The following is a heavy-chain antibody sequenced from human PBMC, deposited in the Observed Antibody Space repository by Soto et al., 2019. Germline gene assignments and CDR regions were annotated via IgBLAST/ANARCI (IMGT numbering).Heavy chain of an antibody. V-gene: IGHV3-48*02. CDR3: TCKKVGDADY. J-gene: IGHJ4*02. CDR2: ISASRDIT. CDR1: GFTFSHFD. Sequence: GGSLRLSCAASGFTFSHFDMNWVRQAPGKGLEWVSYISASRDITYYADSVKGRFTISRDNAKNSLYLQVNSLRDEDTAFYYCTCKKVGDADYWGQGTLVPVSP. D-gene: IGHD1-26*01.